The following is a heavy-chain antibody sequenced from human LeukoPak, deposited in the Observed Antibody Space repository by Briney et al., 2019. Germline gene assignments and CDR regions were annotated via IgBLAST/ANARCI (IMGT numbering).Heavy chain of an antibody. CDR2: IYYSGIT. CDR3: ARQIIRGQYLVHFDS. J-gene: IGHJ4*02. D-gene: IGHD6-13*01. Sequence: SETLSLTCTVSGGSIRNYYWSWIRQPPGKGLEWIGYIYYSGITYYNPSLKSRVTISVDTSESQFSLRLKSVTAADTAVYYCARQIIRGQYLVHFDSWSQGTLVTVSS. V-gene: IGHV4-59*08. CDR1: GGSIRNYY.